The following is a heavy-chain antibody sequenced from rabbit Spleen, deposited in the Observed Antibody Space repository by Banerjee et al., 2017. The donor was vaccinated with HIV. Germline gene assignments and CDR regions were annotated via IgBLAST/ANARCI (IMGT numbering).Heavy chain of an antibody. CDR3: ARNYVNAFDP. CDR1: GFTLSSNW. D-gene: IGHD1-1*01. Sequence: QEQLEESAGGLVQPGGSLKLSCKASGFTLSSNWICWVRQAPGKGLEWIACIDTNDGDTDYANWPKGRFTISKTSSTTVTLQMTSLTAADTATYFCARNYVNAFDPWGPGTLVTVS. J-gene: IGHJ2*01. CDR2: IDTNDGDT. V-gene: IGHV1S45*01.